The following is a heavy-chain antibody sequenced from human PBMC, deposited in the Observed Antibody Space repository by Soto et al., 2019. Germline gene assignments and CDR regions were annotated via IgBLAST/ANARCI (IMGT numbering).Heavy chain of an antibody. CDR3: ARDRRELRTGLYNALDV. D-gene: IGHD1-26*01. V-gene: IGHV1-8*01. CDR2: MNPNSGNT. Sequence: ASVKVSCKASGYTFTSYDINWVRQATGQGLEWMGWMNPNSGNTGYAQKFQGRVTMTRNTSISTAYMELSSLRSEDTAVYYCARDRRELRTGLYNALDVWGQGTTVTVSS. CDR1: GYTFTSYD. J-gene: IGHJ6*02.